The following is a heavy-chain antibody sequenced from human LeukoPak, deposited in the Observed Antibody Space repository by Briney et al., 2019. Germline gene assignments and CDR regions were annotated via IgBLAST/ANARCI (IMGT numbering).Heavy chain of an antibody. CDR1: GFTFSSYW. Sequence: PGGSLRLSCAASGFTFSSYWMSWVRQAPGKGLEWVANIKQDGSEKYYVDSVKGRFTVSRDNAKNSLYLQMNSLRAEDTAVYYCARHLATATSAFDYWGRGTLVTVSS. D-gene: IGHD5-18*01. CDR3: ARHLATATSAFDY. CDR2: IKQDGSEK. V-gene: IGHV3-7*03. J-gene: IGHJ4*02.